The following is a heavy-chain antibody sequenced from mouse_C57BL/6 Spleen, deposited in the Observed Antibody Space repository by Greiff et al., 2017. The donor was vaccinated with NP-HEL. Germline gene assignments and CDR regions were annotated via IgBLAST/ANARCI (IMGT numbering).Heavy chain of an antibody. CDR3: ARVYSNNVGYYAMDN. Sequence: VQLQQSGPELVKPGASVKIPCKASGYTFTDYNMDWVKQSHGKSLEWIGDINPNNGGTIYNQKFKGKATLTVDKSSSTAYMALRSLTSADTAVYYCARVYSNNVGYYAMDNWGQGTSVTVSS. CDR1: GYTFTDYN. D-gene: IGHD2-5*01. V-gene: IGHV1-18*01. J-gene: IGHJ4*01. CDR2: INPNNGGT.